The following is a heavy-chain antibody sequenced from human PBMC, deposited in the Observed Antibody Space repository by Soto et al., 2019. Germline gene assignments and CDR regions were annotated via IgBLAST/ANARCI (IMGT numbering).Heavy chain of an antibody. D-gene: IGHD3-22*01. Sequence: SETLSLTCTVSGGSVSSGSCYWSWIRQPPGKGLEWSGYIYYSGSTNYNPSLKSRVTISVDTSKNQFSLKLSSVTAAGTAVYYSARGSSYYYDSSVDWFAPWGQGTLVTVS. J-gene: IGHJ5*02. CDR3: ARGSSYYYDSSVDWFAP. CDR2: IYYSGST. CDR1: GGSVSSGSCY. V-gene: IGHV4-61*01.